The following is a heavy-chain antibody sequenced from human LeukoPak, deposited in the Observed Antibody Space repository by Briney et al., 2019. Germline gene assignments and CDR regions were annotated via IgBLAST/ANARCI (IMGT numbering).Heavy chain of an antibody. D-gene: IGHD6-19*01. CDR2: ISAYNGNT. V-gene: IGHV1-18*01. CDR3: AREWLVPKGHDY. J-gene: IGHJ4*02. Sequence: ASVKVSCKASGGTYTSYGISWVRQAPGQELEWMGWISAYNGNTNYAQKLQGRVTMTTDTSTSTAYMELRSLRSDDTAVYYCAREWLVPKGHDYWGQGTLVTVSS. CDR1: GGTYTSYG.